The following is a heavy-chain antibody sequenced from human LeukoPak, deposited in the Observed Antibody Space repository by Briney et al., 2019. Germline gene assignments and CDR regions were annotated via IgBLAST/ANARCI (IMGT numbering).Heavy chain of an antibody. Sequence: GGSLRLSCAASGFTFSSYLMSWVRQAPGKGLEWVAKIKHDGSEKYYVDSVKGRFTISRDNTKNSLYLQMNTLRAEDTAVYYCTRDDPYFFDYWGQGTPVTVSS. V-gene: IGHV3-7*01. D-gene: IGHD3-10*01. CDR1: GFTFSSYL. J-gene: IGHJ4*02. CDR3: TRDDPYFFDY. CDR2: IKHDGSEK.